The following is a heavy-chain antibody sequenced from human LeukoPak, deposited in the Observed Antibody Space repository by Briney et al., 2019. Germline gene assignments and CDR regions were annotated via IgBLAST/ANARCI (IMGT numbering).Heavy chain of an antibody. Sequence: PGGSLRLSCAASGFTFSSYGMHWVRQAPGKGLEWVAFIRYDGSNKYYADSVKGRFTISRDNSKNTLYLQMNSLRAEDTAVYYCAKEDYGGNQSPAEYFQHWGQGTLVTVSS. D-gene: IGHD4-23*01. CDR2: IRYDGSNK. J-gene: IGHJ1*01. V-gene: IGHV3-30*02. CDR3: AKEDYGGNQSPAEYFQH. CDR1: GFTFSSYG.